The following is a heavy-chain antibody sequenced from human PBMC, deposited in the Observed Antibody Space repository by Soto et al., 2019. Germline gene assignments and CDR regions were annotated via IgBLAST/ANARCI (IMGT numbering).Heavy chain of an antibody. CDR3: ASDGRAFSSCGETMDV. D-gene: IGHD3-3*02. CDR1: GYTFTNYA. Sequence: VQLLQSGGEVRKPGASVKVSCKTSGYTFTNYAINWVRQAPGQGLQWMGWISAYSGDTKYAQRFQDRLTVTTDPSTTSAYRELRSLRSDDTAVYYCASDGRAFSSCGETMDVWGQGTTVTVSS. V-gene: IGHV1-18*01. J-gene: IGHJ6*02. CDR2: ISAYSGDT.